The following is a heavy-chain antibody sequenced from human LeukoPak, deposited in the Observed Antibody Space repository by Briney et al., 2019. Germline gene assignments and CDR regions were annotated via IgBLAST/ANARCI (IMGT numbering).Heavy chain of an antibody. V-gene: IGHV3-30*02. CDR3: AKRAGGSYYPADY. J-gene: IGHJ4*02. D-gene: IGHD1-26*01. CDR1: RFTFSSYG. Sequence: GGSLRLSCAASRFTFSSYGMHWVRQAPGKGLEWVAFIRYDGRNKYYADSVKGRFTISRDNSKNTLYLQVNSPRAEDTAVYYCAKRAGGSYYPADYWGQGTLVTVSS. CDR2: IRYDGRNK.